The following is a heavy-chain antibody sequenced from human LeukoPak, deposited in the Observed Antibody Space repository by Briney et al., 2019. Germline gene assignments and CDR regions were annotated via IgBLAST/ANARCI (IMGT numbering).Heavy chain of an antibody. CDR2: ISSSGSTK. V-gene: IGHV3-48*03. D-gene: IGHD3-10*01. CDR3: VRDRVFRDFDY. Sequence: GGSLRLSCAASGFTFSSYEMNWVRRAPGKGREWVSFISSSGSTKYYADSVKGRFTISRDNAKNSLYMQMNSLRAEDTAVYYCVRDRVFRDFDYWGQGTLVTVSS. CDR1: GFTFSSYE. J-gene: IGHJ4*02.